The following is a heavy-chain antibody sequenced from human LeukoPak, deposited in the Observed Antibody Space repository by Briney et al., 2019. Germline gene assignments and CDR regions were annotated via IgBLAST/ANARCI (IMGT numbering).Heavy chain of an antibody. D-gene: IGHD3-10*01. CDR2: ISGSGGST. V-gene: IGHV3-23*01. J-gene: IGHJ4*02. CDR3: AKDESRYYYGSGSLPDY. CDR1: GFTFSSYA. Sequence: PGGSLRLSCAASGFTFSSYAMSWVRQAPGKGLEWVSAISGSGGSTYYADSVKGRFTISRDNSKNTLYLQMNSLRAEDTAVYYCAKDESRYYYGSGSLPDYWGQGTLVTVSS.